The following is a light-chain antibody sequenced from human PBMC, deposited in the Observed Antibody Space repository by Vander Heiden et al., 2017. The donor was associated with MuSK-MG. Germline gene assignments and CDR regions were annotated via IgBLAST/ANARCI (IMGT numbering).Light chain of an antibody. V-gene: IGKV2-28*01. J-gene: IGKJ2*04. CDR3: MQALQTPCS. CDR2: LGS. CDR1: QSLLHSNGYNY. Sequence: DIMMTHSPLSLPVTPGEPASISCRSSQSLLHSNGYNYLDWYLQKPGQSPQLLIYLGSNRASGVPDRFSGSGSGTDFTLKISRVEAEDVGVYYCMQALQTPCSFGQGTKLEIK.